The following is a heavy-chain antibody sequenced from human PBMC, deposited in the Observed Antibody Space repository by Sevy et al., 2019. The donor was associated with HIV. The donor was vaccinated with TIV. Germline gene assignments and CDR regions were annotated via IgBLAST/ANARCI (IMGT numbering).Heavy chain of an antibody. J-gene: IGHJ4*02. V-gene: IGHV3-7*03. D-gene: IGHD5-18*01. CDR3: AREMMNTAMDPGFDY. CDR1: GFTFSSYW. Sequence: GGSLRLSCAASGFTFSSYWMIWVRQAPGKGLEWVANIKQDGSEKYYVDSVKGRFTISRDNAKNSLYLQMNSLRAEDTAVYYCAREMMNTAMDPGFDYWGQGTLVTVSS. CDR2: IKQDGSEK.